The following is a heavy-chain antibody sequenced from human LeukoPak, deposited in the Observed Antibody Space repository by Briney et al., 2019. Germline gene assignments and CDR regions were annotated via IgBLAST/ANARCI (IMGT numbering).Heavy chain of an antibody. CDR1: GFTFSGYS. D-gene: IGHD3-3*01. CDR2: ISSSSSTI. CDR3: ASHFLYDFWSGYYNSDDY. Sequence: GGSLRLSCAASGFTFSGYSMNWVRQAPGKGLEWVSYISSSSSTIYYADSVKGRFTISRDNAKNSLYLQMNSLRAEDTAVYYCASHFLYDFWSGYYNSDDYWGQGTLVTVSS. V-gene: IGHV3-48*01. J-gene: IGHJ4*02.